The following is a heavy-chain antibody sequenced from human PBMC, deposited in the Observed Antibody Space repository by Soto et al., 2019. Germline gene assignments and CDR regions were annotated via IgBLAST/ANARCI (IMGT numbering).Heavy chain of an antibody. D-gene: IGHD2-15*01. CDR1: GGTFSNYA. V-gene: IGHV1-69*13. Sequence: SVKVSCKASGGTFSNYAITWVRQAPGQGLEWLGRIIPIFGTRDYAQKFQGRVTITADDSTTTAYMELSSLRSDDTAVYYCAKDGGREGYFGNWFDLWGQGTLVTVSS. CDR2: IIPIFGTR. J-gene: IGHJ5*02. CDR3: AKDGGREGYFGNWFDL.